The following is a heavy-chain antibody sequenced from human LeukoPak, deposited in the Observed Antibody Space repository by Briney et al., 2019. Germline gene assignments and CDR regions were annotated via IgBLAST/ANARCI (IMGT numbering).Heavy chain of an antibody. CDR1: GGSFSGYY. Sequence: SETLSLTCAVYGGSFSGYYWSWIRQPPGKGLEWIGEINHSGSTNYNPSLKSRVTISVDTSKNQFSLKMASLTATDTAVYYCARRPIVGSTGFYFDPWGPGTLVTVSS. CDR3: ARRPIVGSTGFYFDP. D-gene: IGHD1-26*01. J-gene: IGHJ5*02. V-gene: IGHV4-34*01. CDR2: INHSGST.